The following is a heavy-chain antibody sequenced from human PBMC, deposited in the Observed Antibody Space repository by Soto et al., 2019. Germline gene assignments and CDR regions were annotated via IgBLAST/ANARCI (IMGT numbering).Heavy chain of an antibody. J-gene: IGHJ5*02. D-gene: IGHD6-13*01. CDR2: ISWNSGSI. CDR3: AKDMGSSSWYGAFDP. CDR1: GFTFDDYA. V-gene: IGHV3-9*01. Sequence: EVQLVESGGGLVQPGRSLRLSCAASGFTFDDYAMHWVRQAPGKGLEWVSGISWNSGSIGYAESVKGRFTISRDNAKNSLYLQMNSLRAEDTALYYCAKDMGSSSWYGAFDPWGQGTLVTVCS.